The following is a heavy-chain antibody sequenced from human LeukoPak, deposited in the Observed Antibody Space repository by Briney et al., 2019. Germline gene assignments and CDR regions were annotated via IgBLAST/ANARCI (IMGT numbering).Heavy chain of an antibody. CDR2: INHSGST. CDR1: GGSFSGYY. V-gene: IGHV4-34*01. J-gene: IGHJ5*02. D-gene: IGHD3-3*01. CDR3: ARSDYDFWSGYLTNWFDP. Sequence: SETLSLTCAVYGGSFSGYYWSWIRQPPGKGLEWIGEINHSGSTNYNPPLKSRVTISVDTSKNQFSLKLSSVTAADTAVYYCARSDYDFWSGYLTNWFDPWGQGTLVTVSS.